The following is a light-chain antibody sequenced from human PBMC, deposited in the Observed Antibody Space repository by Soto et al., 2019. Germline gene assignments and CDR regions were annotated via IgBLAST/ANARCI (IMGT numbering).Light chain of an antibody. V-gene: IGLV2-14*01. Sequence: QSALTQPASVSGSPGQSITVSCTGTSSDVGNYKYVSWYQQHPVKAPKLMIYEVSNRPSGVSNRFSGSKSGNTASLTISGLQAEDETDYYCFSYTSSGTYVFGTGTKVTV. CDR3: FSYTSSGTYV. CDR2: EVS. CDR1: SSDVGNYKY. J-gene: IGLJ1*01.